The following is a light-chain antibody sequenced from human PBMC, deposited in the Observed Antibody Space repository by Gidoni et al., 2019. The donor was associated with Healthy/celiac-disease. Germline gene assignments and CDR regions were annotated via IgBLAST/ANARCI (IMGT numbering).Light chain of an antibody. J-gene: IGLJ3*02. CDR1: RSNIGSNT. CDR2: SNN. V-gene: IGLV1-44*01. CDR3: AAWDDSLNGGV. Sequence: QSVLTPPPSASGTPGQRVTISCSGSRSNIGSNTVNWYQQLQGTAPKRLISSNNQRPSGVPDRFSGSKSGTSASLAISGLQSEAEADYYCAAWDDSLNGGVFGGGTKLTVL.